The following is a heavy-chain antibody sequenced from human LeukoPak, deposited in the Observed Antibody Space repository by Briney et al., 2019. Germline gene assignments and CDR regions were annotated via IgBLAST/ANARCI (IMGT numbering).Heavy chain of an antibody. V-gene: IGHV4-59*01. CDR2: IYYSGST. CDR1: GGSISSYY. D-gene: IGHD2-15*01. Sequence: KPSETLSLTCTASGGSISSYYWSWIRQPPGKGLEWIGYIYYSGSTNYNPSLKSRVTISVDTSKNQFSLKLSSVTAADTAVYYCARDSCSGGSCYSRWGQGTLVTVSS. J-gene: IGHJ4*02. CDR3: ARDSCSGGSCYSR.